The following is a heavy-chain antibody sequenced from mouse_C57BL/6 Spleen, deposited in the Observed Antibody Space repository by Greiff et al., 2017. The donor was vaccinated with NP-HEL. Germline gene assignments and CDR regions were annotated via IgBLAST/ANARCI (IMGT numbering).Heavy chain of an antibody. J-gene: IGHJ1*03. D-gene: IGHD1-1*01. V-gene: IGHV5-4*01. CDR2: ISDGGSYT. Sequence: EVMLVESGGGLVKPGGSLKLSCAASGFTFSSYAMSWVRQTPEKRLEWVATISDGGSYTYYPDNVKGRFTISRDNAKNNLYLQMSHLKSEDTAMYYCARDHYGSRGWYFDVWGTGTTVTVSS. CDR3: ARDHYGSRGWYFDV. CDR1: GFTFSSYA.